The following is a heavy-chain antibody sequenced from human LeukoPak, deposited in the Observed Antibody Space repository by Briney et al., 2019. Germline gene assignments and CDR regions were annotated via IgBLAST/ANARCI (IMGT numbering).Heavy chain of an antibody. CDR2: INPSGGST. J-gene: IGHJ4*02. V-gene: IGHV1-46*01. CDR3: AKGAPGGEILDY. Sequence: ASVKVSCKASGYTFTSYYMHWVRQAPGQGLEWMGIINPSGGSTSYAQKFQGRVTMTRDTSTSTVYMELSSLRAEDTAVYYCAKGAPGGEILDYWGQGTLVTVSS. CDR1: GYTFTSYY. D-gene: IGHD3-10*01.